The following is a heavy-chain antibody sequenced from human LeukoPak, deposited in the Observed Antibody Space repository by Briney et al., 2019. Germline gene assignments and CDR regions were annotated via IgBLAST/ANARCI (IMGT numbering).Heavy chain of an antibody. CDR1: GFAFRSHS. CDR3: ARDFRTQLDGYSPPYHFDY. D-gene: IGHD5-24*01. J-gene: IGHJ4*02. CDR2: ISGGGSHI. Sequence: GGSLRLSCAASGFAFRSHSMSWVRQSPGKGLEWVSSISGGGSHIYYADSMKGRFIISRDNAKNSLFLQMSSLRAEDTAVYYCARDFRTQLDGYSPPYHFDYWGQGALVTVSS. V-gene: IGHV3-21*01.